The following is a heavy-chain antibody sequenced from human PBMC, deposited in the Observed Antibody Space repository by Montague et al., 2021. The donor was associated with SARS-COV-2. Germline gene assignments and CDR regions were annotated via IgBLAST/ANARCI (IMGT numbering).Heavy chain of an antibody. CDR2: IFYNGST. Sequence: SETLSLTCTVSFGSISTYYWSWIRQPPGKGLEWIGFIFYNGSTKYNPSLKSRVTISLDTSNNQFSLKVTSVTAADTAVYYCARGGGYYNYGLDVWGPGTTVTVSS. V-gene: IGHV4-59*01. CDR1: FGSISTYY. D-gene: IGHD3-22*01. J-gene: IGHJ6*02. CDR3: ARGGGYYNYGLDV.